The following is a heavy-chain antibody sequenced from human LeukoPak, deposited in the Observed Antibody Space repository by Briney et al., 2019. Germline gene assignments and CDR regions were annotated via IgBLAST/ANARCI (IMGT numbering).Heavy chain of an antibody. CDR3: ARETDAVAGHFDY. CDR1: GFTFSSYS. J-gene: IGHJ4*02. Sequence: PGGSLRLSCAASGFTFSSYSTNWVRQAPGKGLEWVSSISSSSSYIYYADSVKGRFTISRDNAKNSLYLQMNSLRAEDTAVYYCARETDAVAGHFDYWGQGTLATVSS. V-gene: IGHV3-21*01. CDR2: ISSSSSYI. D-gene: IGHD6-19*01.